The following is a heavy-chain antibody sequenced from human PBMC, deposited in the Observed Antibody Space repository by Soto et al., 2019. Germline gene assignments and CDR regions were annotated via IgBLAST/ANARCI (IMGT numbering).Heavy chain of an antibody. Sequence: ASVKVSCKASGYTFTSYGISWVRQAPGQGLEWMGWISAYNGNTNYAQKLQGRVTMTTDTSTSAAYMELRSLRSDDTAVYYCASNYCGCDCYSNWFDPWGQGTLVTFSA. D-gene: IGHD2-21*02. V-gene: IGHV1-18*01. CDR3: ASNYCGCDCYSNWFDP. CDR2: ISAYNGNT. J-gene: IGHJ5*02. CDR1: GYTFTSYG.